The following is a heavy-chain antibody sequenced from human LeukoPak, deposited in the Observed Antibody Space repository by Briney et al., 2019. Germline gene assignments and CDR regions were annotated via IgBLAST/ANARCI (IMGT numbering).Heavy chain of an antibody. J-gene: IGHJ4*02. CDR1: GYTFTSYG. CDR2: ISAYNGNT. V-gene: IGHV1-18*01. CDR3: ARRIAAAGTGYFDY. Sequence: ASVKVSCKASGYTFTSYGISWVRQAPGQGLEWMGWISAYNGNTNYAQKLQVRVTMTTDTSTSTAYMELRSLRSDDTAVYYCARRIAAAGTGYFDYWGQGTLVTVSS. D-gene: IGHD6-13*01.